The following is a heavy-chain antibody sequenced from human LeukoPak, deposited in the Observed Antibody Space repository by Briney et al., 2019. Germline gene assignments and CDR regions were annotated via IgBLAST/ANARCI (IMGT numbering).Heavy chain of an antibody. V-gene: IGHV5-51*01. Sequence: GESLKISCKGSGYSFTNYWIAWVRQMPGKGLEWMGFIYPGDSDTRYSPSFQGQVTISADKSISTAYLQWSSLKASDTAMSYCARQGYCSSIRCYASAIRFDPWGQGTLVTVSS. J-gene: IGHJ5*02. D-gene: IGHD2-2*01. CDR1: GYSFTNYW. CDR3: ARQGYCSSIRCYASAIRFDP. CDR2: IYPGDSDT.